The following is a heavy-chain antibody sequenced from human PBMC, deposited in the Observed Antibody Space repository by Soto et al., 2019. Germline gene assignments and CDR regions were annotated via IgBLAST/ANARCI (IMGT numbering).Heavy chain of an antibody. Sequence: GGSLRLSCAASGFDFYYYNMNWVRQAPGRGLEWVSSISGTGIDIHFADSVKGRFVISRDNAKTSLYLQMNSLRPEDTAVYYCARERVVNYTAYYFDYWGHGTLVTVSS. CDR1: GFDFYYYN. V-gene: IGHV3-21*01. CDR2: ISGTGIDI. D-gene: IGHD3-16*02. CDR3: ARERVVNYTAYYFDY. J-gene: IGHJ4*01.